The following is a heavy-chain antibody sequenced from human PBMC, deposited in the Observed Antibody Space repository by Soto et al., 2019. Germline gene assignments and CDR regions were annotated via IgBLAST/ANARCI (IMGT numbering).Heavy chain of an antibody. V-gene: IGHV4-59*08. D-gene: IGHD3-22*01. CDR1: GGSISSYY. J-gene: IGHJ4*02. CDR2: IYYSGST. CDR3: AGYSSGYYYSQYYFDY. Sequence: QVQLQESGPGLVKPSETLSLTCTVSGGSISSYYWSWIRQPPGKGLEWIGYIYYSGSTNYNPSLKSRVTISVDTSKNQFSLKLSSVTAADTAVYYCAGYSSGYYYSQYYFDYWGQGTLVTVSS.